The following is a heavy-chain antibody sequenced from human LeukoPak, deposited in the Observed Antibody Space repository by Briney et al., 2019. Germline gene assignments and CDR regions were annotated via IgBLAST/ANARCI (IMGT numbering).Heavy chain of an antibody. CDR3: ARGDTAMSH. CDR2: ISSSSTTI. V-gene: IGHV3-48*04. CDR1: GFTFSSYS. Sequence: PGGSLRLSCAASGFTFSSYSMNWVRQAPGKGLEWISYISSSSTTIYYADSVKGRFTISRDNAKNSLYLQMNSLRAEDTAVYYCARGDTAMSHWGQGTLVTVSS. D-gene: IGHD5-18*01. J-gene: IGHJ4*02.